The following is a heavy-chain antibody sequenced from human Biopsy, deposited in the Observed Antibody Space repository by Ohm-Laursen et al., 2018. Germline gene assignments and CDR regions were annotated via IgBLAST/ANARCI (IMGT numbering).Heavy chain of an antibody. V-gene: IGHV4-59*08. Sequence: SDTLSLTCTVSGGSVNSYSWSWIRQPPGKGLEWIGYIYYSGSINYNPSLKSRVTISLDTSKNQFSLKLSSVTVADTAGYYCARGQALKSFDYWGQGTLVTVSS. J-gene: IGHJ4*02. CDR1: GGSVNSYS. CDR2: IYYSGSI. CDR3: ARGQALKSFDY.